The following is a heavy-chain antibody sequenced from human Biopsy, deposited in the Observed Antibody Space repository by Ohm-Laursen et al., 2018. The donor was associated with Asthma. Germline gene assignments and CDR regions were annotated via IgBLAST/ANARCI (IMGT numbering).Heavy chain of an antibody. D-gene: IGHD5-24*01. CDR1: GGSISSSNW. Sequence: SETLSLTCAVSGGSISSSNWWSWVRQPPGKGLEWIGEIYHSGSTNYNPSLKSRVTISVDRSKNQFSLKLSSVTAADTAAYYCARVKDGYNFDYWGQGTLVTVSS. J-gene: IGHJ4*02. V-gene: IGHV4-4*02. CDR2: IYHSGST. CDR3: ARVKDGYNFDY.